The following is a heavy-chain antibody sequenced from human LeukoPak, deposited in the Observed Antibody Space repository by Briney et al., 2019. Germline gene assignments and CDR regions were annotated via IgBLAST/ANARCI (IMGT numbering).Heavy chain of an antibody. D-gene: IGHD3-10*01. Sequence: GGPLRLSCAASGFTFSSYEMNGVREAPGKGLEGVSYISRGGLTIYYADSVKGRFTISRDNAKNSMYLQMNSLRAEDTAVYHCARAVHGSGPIDYWGQGTLVTVSS. CDR1: GFTFSSYE. CDR3: ARAVHGSGPIDY. CDR2: ISRGGLTI. V-gene: IGHV3-48*03. J-gene: IGHJ4*02.